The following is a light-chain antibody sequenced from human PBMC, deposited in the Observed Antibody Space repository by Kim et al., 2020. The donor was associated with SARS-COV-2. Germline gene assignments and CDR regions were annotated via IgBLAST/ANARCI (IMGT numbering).Light chain of an antibody. V-gene: IGLV3-19*01. J-gene: IGLJ2*01. CDR2: GKN. CDR1: SLRRYY. Sequence: SSELTQDPAVSVALGQTVRITCQGDSLRRYYASWYQQKPGQAPVLVIYGKNNQPSGIPDRFSGSTSGNTASLTITGAQAEEEADYYCKSRDSSGKVVFGGGTQLTVL. CDR3: KSRDSSGKVV.